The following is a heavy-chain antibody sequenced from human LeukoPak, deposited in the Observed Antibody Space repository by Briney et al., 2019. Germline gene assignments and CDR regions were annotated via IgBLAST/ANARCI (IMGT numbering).Heavy chain of an antibody. Sequence: GGSLRLSCAASGFTVSSNYMSWVRQAPGKGLEWVSVIYSGGSTYYADSVKGRFTISRDNSKNTLYLQMNSLRAEDTAVYYCARDDPYDSSAFQHRGQGTLVTVSS. CDR3: ARDDPYDSSAFQH. CDR2: IYSGGST. V-gene: IGHV3-66*01. D-gene: IGHD3-22*01. CDR1: GFTVSSNY. J-gene: IGHJ1*01.